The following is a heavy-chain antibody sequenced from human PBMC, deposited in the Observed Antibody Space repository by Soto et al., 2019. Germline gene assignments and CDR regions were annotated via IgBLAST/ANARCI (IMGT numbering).Heavy chain of an antibody. Sequence: SVKVSCKASGGTFSSYAISWVRRAPGQGREWMGGIIPIFGTANYAQKFQGRVTITADESTSPAYMELSRLRSEDTAVYYCATDFGRAAGPEEYYGMDAWGQGLTVTESS. D-gene: IGHD6-13*01. CDR3: ATDFGRAAGPEEYYGMDA. CDR2: IIPIFGTA. V-gene: IGHV1-69*13. CDR1: GGTFSSYA. J-gene: IGHJ6*02.